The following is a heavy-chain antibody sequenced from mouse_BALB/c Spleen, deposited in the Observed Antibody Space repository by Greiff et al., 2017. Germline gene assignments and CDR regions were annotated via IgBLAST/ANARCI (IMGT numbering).Heavy chain of an antibody. Sequence: EVQLKESGPGLVKPSQSLSLTCTVTGYSITSDYAWNWIRQFPGNKLEWMGYISYSGSTSYNPSLKSRISITRDTSKNQFFLQLNSVTTEDTATYYCARGLYYGSSYWYFDVWGAGTTVTVSS. D-gene: IGHD1-1*01. CDR1: GYSITSDYA. CDR3: ARGLYYGSSYWYFDV. J-gene: IGHJ1*01. V-gene: IGHV3-2*02. CDR2: ISYSGST.